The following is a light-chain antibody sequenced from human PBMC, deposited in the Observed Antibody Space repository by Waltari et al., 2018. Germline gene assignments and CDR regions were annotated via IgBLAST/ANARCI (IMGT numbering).Light chain of an antibody. V-gene: IGLV1-40*01. J-gene: IGLJ2*01. CDR1: SSNIGAGYD. CDR3: QSFDRDLNAVL. Sequence: QSVLTQPPSVSGGPGQSVTISCTGSSSNIGAGYDVHWYQQIPGSAPKVLIYRADNRPSGVPGRFSGSKSGTSASLSVTGLHVEDEADYFCQSFDRDLNAVLFGGGTKLTVL. CDR2: RAD.